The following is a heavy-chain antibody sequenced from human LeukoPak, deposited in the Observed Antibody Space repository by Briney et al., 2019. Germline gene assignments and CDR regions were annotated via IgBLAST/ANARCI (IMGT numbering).Heavy chain of an antibody. V-gene: IGHV3-23*01. Sequence: GGFLRLSCAASGFTFTNYAMSWVRQAPGKGLEWVSAISGTGGRTYYADSVKGRFTISRDNSKNTLYLQMNSLRAEDTALYYCAKDRSPGIAAAGMGAWGQGTLVTVSS. D-gene: IGHD6-13*01. J-gene: IGHJ5*02. CDR3: AKDRSPGIAAAGMGA. CDR2: ISGTGGRT. CDR1: GFTFTNYA.